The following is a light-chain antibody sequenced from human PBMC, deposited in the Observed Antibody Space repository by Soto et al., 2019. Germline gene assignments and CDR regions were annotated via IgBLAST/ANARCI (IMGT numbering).Light chain of an antibody. CDR3: QSYDNSLSAYV. Sequence: QSALTQPPSLSGAPGQRVTISCTGSSSDIGAGSEVHWYQQLPGTAPKLLIFGSTNRPSGVPDRFSGPKSATSASLAITGLQAEDEADYYCQSYDNSLSAYVFGTGTKLTVL. CDR2: GST. V-gene: IGLV1-40*01. J-gene: IGLJ1*01. CDR1: SSDIGAGSE.